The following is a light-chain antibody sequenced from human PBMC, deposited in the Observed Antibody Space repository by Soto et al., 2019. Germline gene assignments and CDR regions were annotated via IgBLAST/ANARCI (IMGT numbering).Light chain of an antibody. J-gene: IGLJ1*01. Sequence: QSVLTQPSSVSGSPGQSVTISCTGTSSDVGGYNYVSWYQQHPGKAPKLMIYDVSKRPSGVPDRFSGSKSGNTASLTISGLQAEDEADYYCCSYAGSYTFSYVFGTGTKVTVL. V-gene: IGLV2-11*01. CDR1: SSDVGGYNY. CDR2: DVS. CDR3: CSYAGSYTFSYV.